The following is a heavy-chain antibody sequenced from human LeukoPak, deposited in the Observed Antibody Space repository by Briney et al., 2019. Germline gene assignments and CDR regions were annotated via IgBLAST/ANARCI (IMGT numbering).Heavy chain of an antibody. CDR3: ARVGSATPDYYYYYYTDV. CDR1: GFTFSSYA. CDR2: ISNNGSNK. Sequence: GRSLRLSCAASGFTFSSYAMNWVRQAPGKGLEWVAVISNNGSNKYYADSVKGRFTLSRDNSKNTLYLQMNSLRAEDTAVYYCARVGSATPDYYYYYYTDVWGKGTTVTVSS. V-gene: IGHV3-30*04. J-gene: IGHJ6*03. D-gene: IGHD1-26*01.